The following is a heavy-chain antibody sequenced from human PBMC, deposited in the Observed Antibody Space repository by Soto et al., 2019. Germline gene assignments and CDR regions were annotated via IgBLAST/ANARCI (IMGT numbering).Heavy chain of an antibody. Sequence: QLQLQESGPGLVKPSETLSLTCTVSGGSISSSSYYWGWIRQPPGKGLEWIGSIYYSGSTYYNPSLKRRVTISVDTSKNQSSLQLSAVTAADTAVYYCARRGPLGWYFDLWGRGTLVTVSS. CDR1: GGSISSSSYY. V-gene: IGHV4-39*01. J-gene: IGHJ2*01. CDR2: IYYSGST. CDR3: ARRGPLGWYFDL.